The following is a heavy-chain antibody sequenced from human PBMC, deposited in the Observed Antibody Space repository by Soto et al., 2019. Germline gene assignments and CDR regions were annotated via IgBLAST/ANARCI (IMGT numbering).Heavy chain of an antibody. CDR1: GFTFSSYG. D-gene: IGHD4-17*01. V-gene: IGHV3-30*18. Sequence: QVQLVESGGGVVQPGRSLRLSCAASGFTFSSYGMHWVRQAPGKGLEWVAVISYDGSNKYYADSVKGRFTISRDNSKNTLYLQMNSLRAEDTAVYYCAKAPTENDYGDYDAGSENYMDVWGKGTTVTFSS. J-gene: IGHJ6*03. CDR2: ISYDGSNK. CDR3: AKAPTENDYGDYDAGSENYMDV.